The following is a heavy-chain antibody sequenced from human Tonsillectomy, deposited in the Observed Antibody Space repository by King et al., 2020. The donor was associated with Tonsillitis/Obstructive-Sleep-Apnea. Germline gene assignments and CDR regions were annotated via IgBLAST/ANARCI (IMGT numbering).Heavy chain of an antibody. CDR2: IIPMFGTA. CDR1: GGTFSSYA. V-gene: IGHV1-69*01. D-gene: IGHD3-22*01. CDR3: TRFISGYYDESATRRDAFDI. J-gene: IGHJ3*02. Sequence: QLVQSGAEVKKPGSSVKVSCKASGGTFSSYAIGWVRQAPGQGLEWMGGIIPMFGTANYAQNFQGRVTISADESTSTAYMELRSLRSEDTAMYYCTRFISGYYDESATRRDAFDIWGQGTMGTVSS.